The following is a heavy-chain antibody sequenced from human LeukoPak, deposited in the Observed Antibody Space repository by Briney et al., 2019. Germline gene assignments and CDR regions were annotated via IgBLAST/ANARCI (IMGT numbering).Heavy chain of an antibody. CDR1: GFTSNNYA. CDR2: IPYDGSNK. Sequence: GGSLRLSCAASGFTSNNYAMYWVRQAPGKGLEWVALIPYDGSNKYYADSVQGRSTISRDNSKNTLYLQMNSLRAEDTAVYYCTRVALVQLERKYFDYWGQGTLVTVSS. CDR3: TRVALVQLERKYFDY. V-gene: IGHV3-30-3*01. D-gene: IGHD1-1*01. J-gene: IGHJ4*02.